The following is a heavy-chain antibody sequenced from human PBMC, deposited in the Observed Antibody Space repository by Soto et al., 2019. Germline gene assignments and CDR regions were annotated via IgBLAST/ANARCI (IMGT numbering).Heavy chain of an antibody. D-gene: IGHD3-10*01. CDR3: ARCYGSGSSYYYYYGMDV. V-gene: IGHV4-4*02. Sequence: LSLTCAVSGGSISSSNWWSWVRQPPGKGLEWIGEIYHSGSTNYNPSLKSRVTISVDKSKNQFSLKLSSVTAADTAVYYCARCYGSGSSYYYYYGMDVWGQGTTVTVSS. CDR2: IYHSGST. J-gene: IGHJ6*02. CDR1: GGSISSSNW.